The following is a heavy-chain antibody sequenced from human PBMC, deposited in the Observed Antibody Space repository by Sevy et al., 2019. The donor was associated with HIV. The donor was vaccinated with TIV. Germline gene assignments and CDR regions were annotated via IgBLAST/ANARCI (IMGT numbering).Heavy chain of an antibody. D-gene: IGHD3-22*01. CDR1: GFTVSSNY. V-gene: IGHV3-53*01. Sequence: GGSLRLSCAASGFTVSSNYMSWVRQAPGKGLEWVSVIYSGGSTYYADSVKGRFTISRDNSKNTLYLQMNSLRAEDTAVYYCARGVREYYDSSGYSLDYWGPGTLVTVSS. CDR3: ARGVREYYDSSGYSLDY. CDR2: IYSGGST. J-gene: IGHJ4*02.